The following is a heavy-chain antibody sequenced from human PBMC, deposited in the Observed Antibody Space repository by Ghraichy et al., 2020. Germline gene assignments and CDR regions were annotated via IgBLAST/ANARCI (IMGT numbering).Heavy chain of an antibody. V-gene: IGHV1-18*01. CDR2: ISAYNGNT. J-gene: IGHJ5*02. CDR1: GYTFSSYG. CDR3: ARGGCSSTSCYDWFDP. Sequence: ASVKVSCKAAGYTFSSYGIRWVRLSPGQGLEWMGWISAYNGNTNYAQKPQGRVTMTTDTSTSTAYMELRSLRSDDTAVDYCARGGCSSTSCYDWFDPWGQGTLVTVSS. D-gene: IGHD2-2*01.